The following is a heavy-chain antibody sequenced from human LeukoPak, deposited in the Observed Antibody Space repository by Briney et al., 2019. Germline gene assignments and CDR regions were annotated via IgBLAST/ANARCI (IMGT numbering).Heavy chain of an antibody. Sequence: PGGSLRLSCAASGFTVSSNEMSWVRQAPGKGLEWVSSISGGSTYYADSRKGRFTISRDNSKNTLHLQMNSLRAEDTAVYFCAKAEAREILRAVGLEEYLQYWGQGTLVTVSS. CDR3: AKAEAREILRAVGLEEYLQY. CDR2: ISGGST. J-gene: IGHJ1*01. D-gene: IGHD3-10*01. V-gene: IGHV3-38-3*01. CDR1: GFTVSSNE.